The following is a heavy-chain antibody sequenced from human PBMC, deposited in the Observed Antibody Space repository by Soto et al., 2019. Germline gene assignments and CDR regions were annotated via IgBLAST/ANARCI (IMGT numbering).Heavy chain of an antibody. V-gene: IGHV3-30-3*01. CDR1: GFTFSSYA. CDR3: ARGLGLNEAEDSFGI. J-gene: IGHJ3*02. CDR2: ISYDGSNK. D-gene: IGHD1-1*01. Sequence: QVQLVESGGGVVQPGRSLRLSCAASGFTFSSYAMHWVRQAPGKGLEWVAVISYDGSNKYYADSVKGRFTISRDNSKNTLYLQMNSRRAEDTAVYYCARGLGLNEAEDSFGIWGEGTMVTFSS.